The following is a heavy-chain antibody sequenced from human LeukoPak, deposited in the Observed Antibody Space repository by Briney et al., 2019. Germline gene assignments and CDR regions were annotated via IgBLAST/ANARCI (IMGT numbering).Heavy chain of an antibody. J-gene: IGHJ4*02. Sequence: GASVKVSCNASGYTFTGYYMHWVRQAPGQGLEWMGWINPNSGGTNYAQKFQGRVTMTRDTSISTAYMELSRLRSDDTAVYYCATNRGYSYGSLLVPFDYWGQGTLVTVSS. CDR3: ATNRGYSYGSLLVPFDY. D-gene: IGHD5-18*01. CDR2: INPNSGGT. V-gene: IGHV1-2*02. CDR1: GYTFTGYY.